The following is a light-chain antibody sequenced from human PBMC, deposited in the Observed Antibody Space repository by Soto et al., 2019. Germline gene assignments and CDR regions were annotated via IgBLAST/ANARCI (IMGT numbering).Light chain of an antibody. J-gene: IGLJ3*02. Sequence: QSALTQPASVSGSPGQSITISCAGTSSDVGSHPLVSWYQQHPGKAPKLMISEDTKRPSGVSNRFSGSKSGNMASLTISGLQAEDEADYYCSSYTSSSTPVFGGGTKLTV. CDR1: SSDVGSHPL. CDR3: SSYTSSSTPV. V-gene: IGLV2-14*02. CDR2: EDT.